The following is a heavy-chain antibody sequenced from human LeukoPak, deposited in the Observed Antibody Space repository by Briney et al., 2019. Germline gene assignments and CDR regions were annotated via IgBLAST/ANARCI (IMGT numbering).Heavy chain of an antibody. CDR3: ARRTDAVDDAFDI. CDR1: GGNFNNYA. V-gene: IGHV1-69*04. CDR2: IIPALDRA. D-gene: IGHD3/OR15-3a*01. J-gene: IGHJ3*02. Sequence: SVTVSCKASGGNFNNYAVNWVRQAPGQGLQWMGRIIPALDRANYAHNFEGRLTMTADKSTRTAYMELRSLRSEDTAMYFCARRTDAVDDAFDIWGQGTMLTVSS.